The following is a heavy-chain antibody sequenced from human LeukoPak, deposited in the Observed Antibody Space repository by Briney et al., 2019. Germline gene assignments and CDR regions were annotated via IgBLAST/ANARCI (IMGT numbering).Heavy chain of an antibody. CDR3: ARDNLGFGDLSKYYFDY. V-gene: IGHV1-2*02. J-gene: IGHJ4*02. CDR2: INPNSGGT. CDR1: GYTFTGYY. D-gene: IGHD3-16*01. Sequence: ASVKVSCKASGYTFTGYYMHWVRQAPGQGLEWMGWINPNSGGTNYAQKFQGRVTMTRDTSISTAYMELSRLRSDDTAVYYCARDNLGFGDLSKYYFDYWGQGTLVTVSS.